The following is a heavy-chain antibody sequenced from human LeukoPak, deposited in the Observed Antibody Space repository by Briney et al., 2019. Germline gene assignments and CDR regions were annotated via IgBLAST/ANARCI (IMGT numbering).Heavy chain of an antibody. CDR2: IYYSGST. CDR3: ARHGGSGWQRPDY. V-gene: IGHV4-39*01. CDR1: GGSISTVSHC. Sequence: TLSLTCTVSGGSISTVSHCGGWIRQPPGKGLEWIGRIYYSGSTYYNPSLKSRVTISVDTSTNQFSLNLSSVTAADTAVYYCARHGGSGWQRPDYWGQGTLVTVSS. J-gene: IGHJ4*02. D-gene: IGHD6-19*01.